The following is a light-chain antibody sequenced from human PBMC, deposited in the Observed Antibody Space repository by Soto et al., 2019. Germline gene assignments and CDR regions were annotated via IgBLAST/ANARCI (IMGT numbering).Light chain of an antibody. CDR1: QSISSW. J-gene: IGKJ1*01. CDR3: QQYDRYPRT. CDR2: KAS. Sequence: DIQMTQSPSTLSASVGDRVTITCLASQSISSWLAWYQQKPGKAPKLLMYKASSLESGVPSRFSGSGSGTEFTLTIRCLPPDDLATYYCQQYDRYPRTFGQGTKVEIK. V-gene: IGKV1-5*03.